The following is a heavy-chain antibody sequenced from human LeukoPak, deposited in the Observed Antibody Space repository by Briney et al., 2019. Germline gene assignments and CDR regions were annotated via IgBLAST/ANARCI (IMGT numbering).Heavy chain of an antibody. J-gene: IGHJ6*02. CDR2: IKQDGSEK. D-gene: IGHD1-14*01. CDR3: ARGGRTHGPLYYYYGMDV. V-gene: IGHV3-7*01. CDR1: GFTFSSYW. Sequence: GGSLRLSCAASGFTFSSYWMSWVRQAPGKGLEWVANIKQDGSEKYYVDSVKGRFTISRDNAKNSLYLQMNSLRAEDTAVYYCARGGRTHGPLYYYYGMDVWGQGTTVTVSS.